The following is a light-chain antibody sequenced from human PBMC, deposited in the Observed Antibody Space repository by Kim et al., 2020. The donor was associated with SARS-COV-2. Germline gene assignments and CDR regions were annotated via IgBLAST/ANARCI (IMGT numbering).Light chain of an antibody. CDR2: GAS. J-gene: IGKJ4*01. V-gene: IGKV3-20*01. CDR3: QQYGSSVPLT. CDR1: QSVSSTF. Sequence: ETVLTQSPGTLSLSAGERATLSCRASQSVSSTFLAWYQQKPGQAPRLLIYGASNRATGIPDRFSGSGSGTDFTLTISRLEPEDFALYYCQQYGSSVPLTFGGGTKVDIK.